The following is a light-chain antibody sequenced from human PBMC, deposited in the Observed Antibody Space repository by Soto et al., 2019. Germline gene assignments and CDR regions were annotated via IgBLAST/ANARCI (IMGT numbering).Light chain of an antibody. J-gene: IGKJ4*01. CDR2: TAS. Sequence: DIQMTQSPSSLSASVGDSVTITCRASQGINKFLAWFQQKPGTAPKSLISTASRLQSGVPSRFSGSGSGTHFTLTINNLQPEDSATHYCQQYESFPLTFGGGTRVEIK. V-gene: IGKV1-16*01. CDR1: QGINKF. CDR3: QQYESFPLT.